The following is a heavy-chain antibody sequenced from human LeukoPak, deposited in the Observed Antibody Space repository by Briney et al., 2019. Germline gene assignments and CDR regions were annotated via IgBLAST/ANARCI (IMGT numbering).Heavy chain of an antibody. Sequence: ASVTVSCKGSGYRFDRYGVSGVRQARGQGLEWLGWIGAFNGNTNYAQNLQGRVTMTADTSTTTAYMELRSLSSDDTAVYYCARDFLSYDGSENHFEDTFDIWGQGTMVIVSS. V-gene: IGHV1-18*01. CDR2: IGAFNGNT. CDR1: GYRFDRYG. J-gene: IGHJ3*02. CDR3: ARDFLSYDGSENHFEDTFDI. D-gene: IGHD3-22*01.